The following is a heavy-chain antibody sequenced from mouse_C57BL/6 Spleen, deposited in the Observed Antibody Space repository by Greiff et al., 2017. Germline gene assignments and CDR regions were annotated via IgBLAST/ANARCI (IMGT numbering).Heavy chain of an antibody. Sequence: VQLVESGGGLVKPGGSLKLSCAASGFTFSDYGMHWVRQAPEKGLEWVAYISSGSSTIYYADTVKGRFTLARGNAKNTLFLQMSSLRSEDAAMYYCARGGLVGYFDFWGTGTTVTVSS. CDR1: GFTFSDYG. V-gene: IGHV5-17*01. CDR3: ARGGLVGYFDF. CDR2: ISSGSSTI. J-gene: IGHJ1*03. D-gene: IGHD2-2*01.